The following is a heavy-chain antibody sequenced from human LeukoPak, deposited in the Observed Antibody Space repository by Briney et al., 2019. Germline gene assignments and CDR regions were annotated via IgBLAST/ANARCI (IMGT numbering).Heavy chain of an antibody. CDR1: GYSISSGYY. V-gene: IGHV4-38-2*02. Sequence: SETLSLTCAVSGYSISSGYYWGWIRQPPGKGLEWIGSIYHSGSTYYNPSLKSRLTISVDTSKNQFSLKLSSVTAADTAVYYCARDRRLTAAGNFYWFDPWGQGTLVTVSP. CDR2: IYHSGST. D-gene: IGHD6-13*01. CDR3: ARDRRLTAAGNFYWFDP. J-gene: IGHJ5*02.